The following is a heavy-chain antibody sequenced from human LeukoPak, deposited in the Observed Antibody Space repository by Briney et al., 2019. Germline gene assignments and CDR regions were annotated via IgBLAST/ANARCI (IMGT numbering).Heavy chain of an antibody. CDR1: GGTFSSYA. CDR2: IIPIFGTA. J-gene: IGHJ6*03. CDR3: ASLGTPFMYYYGSGSPSGYYYMDV. V-gene: IGHV1-69*05. Sequence: GASVKVSCKASGGTFSSYAISWVRQAPGQGLEWMGGIIPIFGTANYAQKFQGRVTITTDESTSTAYMELSSLRSEDTAVYYCASLGTPFMYYYGSGSPSGYYYMDVWGKGTTVTVSS. D-gene: IGHD3-10*01.